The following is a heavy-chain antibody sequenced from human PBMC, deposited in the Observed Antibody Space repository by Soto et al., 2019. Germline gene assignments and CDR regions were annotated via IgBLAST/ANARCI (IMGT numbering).Heavy chain of an antibody. Sequence: PSETLSLTCTVSGGSITNSFYYWVWVRQPPGKGLEWIASIFHSGSAYYNPSLKSRVTMSVDTSKNQFSLKMTSVTAADTAVYYCARQMEDGGGVAYGDFYFDFWGQGTLVTVSS. CDR2: IFHSGSA. J-gene: IGHJ4*02. D-gene: IGHD4-17*01. V-gene: IGHV4-39*01. CDR3: ARQMEDGGGVAYGDFYFDF. CDR1: GGSITNSFYY.